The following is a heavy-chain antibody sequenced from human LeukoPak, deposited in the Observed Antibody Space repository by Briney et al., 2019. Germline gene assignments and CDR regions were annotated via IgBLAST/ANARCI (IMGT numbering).Heavy chain of an antibody. CDR1: GGSISSYY. D-gene: IGHD1-26*01. Sequence: PSETLSLTCTVSGGSISSYYWSWIRQPPGKGLEWVGYIYYSGSTNYNPSLKSRVTISVDTSKNQFSLKLSSVTAAYTAVYYCATDQVVGSTRYSWFDPWGQGNLVTVSS. CDR3: ATDQVVGSTRYSWFDP. CDR2: IYYSGST. J-gene: IGHJ5*02. V-gene: IGHV4-59*01.